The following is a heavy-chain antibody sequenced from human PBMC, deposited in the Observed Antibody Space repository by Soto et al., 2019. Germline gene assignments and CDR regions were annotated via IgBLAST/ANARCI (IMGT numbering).Heavy chain of an antibody. CDR1: GGSVGSYD. D-gene: IGHD3-16*02. J-gene: IGHJ6*02. Sequence: PSDTRSHTCNLSGGSVGSYDLTLIRPPPGKGLEWISYINYSGSTDHSPSLKSRVTISLDTSKNQFSLRLISVTAADTAVYYCARLAPRYRIRDYNYYSLDFWGQGTTVTGSS. CDR2: INYSGST. V-gene: IGHV4-59*02. CDR3: ARLAPRYRIRDYNYYSLDF.